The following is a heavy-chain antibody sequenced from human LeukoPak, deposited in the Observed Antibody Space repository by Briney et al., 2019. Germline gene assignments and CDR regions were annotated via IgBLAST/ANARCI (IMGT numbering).Heavy chain of an antibody. V-gene: IGHV4-61*01. CDR1: GGSVSSGSYY. Sequence: SETLSLTCTVSGGSVSSGSYYWSWIRQPPGKGLEWIGYIYYSGSTNYNPSLKSRVTISVDTSKSQFSLKLSSVTAADTAVYYCARTISYYDIPYFDYWGQGTLVTVSS. J-gene: IGHJ4*02. CDR2: IYYSGST. D-gene: IGHD3-9*01. CDR3: ARTISYYDIPYFDY.